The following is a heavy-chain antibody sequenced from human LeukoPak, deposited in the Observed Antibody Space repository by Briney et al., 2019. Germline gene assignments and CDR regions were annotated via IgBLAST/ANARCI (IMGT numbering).Heavy chain of an antibody. CDR3: ARARWYSCDY. V-gene: IGHV3-48*03. J-gene: IGHJ4*02. CDR2: IDSSGSNI. D-gene: IGHD5-24*01. Sequence: PGGSLRLSCAASGFTFSSYEMNWVRQAPGKGLEWVSYIDSSGSNIHYADSVKGRFTVSRDNAKNTLYLQMNSLRGEDTAVYYCARARWYSCDYWGQGTLVTVSS. CDR1: GFTFSSYE.